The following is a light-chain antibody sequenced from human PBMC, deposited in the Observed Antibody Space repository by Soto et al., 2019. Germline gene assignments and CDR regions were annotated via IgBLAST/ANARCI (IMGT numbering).Light chain of an antibody. CDR1: HDIRKY. CDR2: DAS. Sequence: QDQCSLSASVGDRVTMTYQASHDIRKYLNWYQQKPGKAPRLLIYDASNMEKGVPSRFTGSGSRTDFILTITGLQPEDIATCYSQQYENLPISCGPGTRLEIK. V-gene: IGKV1-33*01. CDR3: QQYENLPIS. J-gene: IGKJ5*01.